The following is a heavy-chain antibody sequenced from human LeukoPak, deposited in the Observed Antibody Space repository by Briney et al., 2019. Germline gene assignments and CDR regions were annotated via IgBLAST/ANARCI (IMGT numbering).Heavy chain of an antibody. Sequence: ASVKVSCKASGYTFTSYGISWVRQAPGQGLEWMGWISAYNGNTNYAQKFQGRVTMTTDTSTSTAYMELRSLRFDDTAVYYCARDPNRYAAAHPFEYWGQGTLVTVSS. V-gene: IGHV1-18*01. CDR2: ISAYNGNT. CDR3: ARDPNRYAAAHPFEY. CDR1: GYTFTSYG. J-gene: IGHJ4*02. D-gene: IGHD6-13*01.